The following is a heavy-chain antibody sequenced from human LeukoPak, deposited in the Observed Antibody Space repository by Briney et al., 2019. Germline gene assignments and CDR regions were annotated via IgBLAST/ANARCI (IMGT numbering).Heavy chain of an antibody. D-gene: IGHD5-18*01. J-gene: IGHJ4*02. CDR1: GFTFSSYC. CDR3: ARWMVRPGGVRYMGYFDY. Sequence: GGSLRLSCAASGFTFSSYCMHWVRQAPGKGLEWVSSISSSSSYIYYADSVKGRFTISRDNAKNSLYLQMNSLRAEDTAVYYCARWMVRPGGVRYMGYFDYWGQGTLVTVSS. CDR2: ISSSSSYI. V-gene: IGHV3-21*01.